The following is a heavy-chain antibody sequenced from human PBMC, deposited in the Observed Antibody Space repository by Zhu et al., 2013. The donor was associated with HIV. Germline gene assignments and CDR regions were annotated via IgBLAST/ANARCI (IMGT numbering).Heavy chain of an antibody. J-gene: IGHJ3*02. CDR1: GGTFSSYA. CDR3: ARASPVLRFLEWLLSAFDI. D-gene: IGHD3-3*01. Sequence: QVQLVQSGAEVKKPGSSVKVSCKASGGTFSSYAISWVRQAPGQGLEWMGGIIPIFGTANYAQKFQGRVTITADESTSTAYMELSSLRSEDTAVYYCARASPVLRFLEWLLSAFDIWGQGTMVTVSS. CDR2: IIPIFGTA. V-gene: IGHV1-69*01.